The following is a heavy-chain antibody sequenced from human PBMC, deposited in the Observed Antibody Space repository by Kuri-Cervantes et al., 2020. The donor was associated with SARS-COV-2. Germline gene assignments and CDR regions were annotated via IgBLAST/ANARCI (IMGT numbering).Heavy chain of an antibody. CDR2: ISSSSSYI. CDR1: GFTFSSYS. J-gene: IGHJ6*02. V-gene: IGHV3-21*01. Sequence: LSLTCAASGFTFSSYSMNWVRQAPGKGLEWVSSISSSSSYIYYADSVKGRFTISRDNAKNSLYLQMNSLRAEDTAVYYCARDFLGMDVWGQGTTVTISS. CDR3: ARDFLGMDV.